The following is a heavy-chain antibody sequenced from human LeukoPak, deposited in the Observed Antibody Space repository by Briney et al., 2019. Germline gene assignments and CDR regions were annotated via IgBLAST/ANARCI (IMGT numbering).Heavy chain of an antibody. Sequence: PSETLSLTCAVNGGSFSGYYWSWIRQPPGKGLEWIGEINHSGSTNYNPSLKSRVTISVDTSKNQFSLKLSSVTAADTAVYYCARGAERDFQHWGQGTLVTVSS. CDR3: ARGAERDFQH. CDR2: INHSGST. CDR1: GGSFSGYY. D-gene: IGHD5-24*01. J-gene: IGHJ1*01. V-gene: IGHV4-34*01.